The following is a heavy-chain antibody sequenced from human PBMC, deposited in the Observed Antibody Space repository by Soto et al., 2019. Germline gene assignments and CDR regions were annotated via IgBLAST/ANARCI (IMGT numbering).Heavy chain of an antibody. V-gene: IGHV3-23*01. D-gene: IGHD6-19*01. CDR3: AKGMELYSSGWFPFFDY. CDR1: GFTFSNYG. Sequence: EVQLLESGGGLVQPGGSLRLSCAASGFTFSNYGMTWVRQAPGKGLEWVSAISGSGGSTYYADSVKGRFTISGDNSKNTLYLQMNSLRAEDRAVYYSAKGMELYSSGWFPFFDYWGQGTLVTVSS. J-gene: IGHJ4*02. CDR2: ISGSGGST.